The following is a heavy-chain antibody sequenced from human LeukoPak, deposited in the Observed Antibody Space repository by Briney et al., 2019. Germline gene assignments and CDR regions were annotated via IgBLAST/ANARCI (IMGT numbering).Heavy chain of an antibody. Sequence: PGGSLRLSCAASGLTFSSYSMNWVRQAPGKGLEWVSYISSSSSTIYYADSVKGRFTISRDNAKNSLYLQMNSLRAEDTAVYYCARDHNDFWSGYFSVTPGGYYFDYWGQGTLVTVSS. CDR1: GLTFSSYS. D-gene: IGHD3-3*01. J-gene: IGHJ4*02. CDR3: ARDHNDFWSGYFSVTPGGYYFDY. CDR2: ISSSSSTI. V-gene: IGHV3-48*01.